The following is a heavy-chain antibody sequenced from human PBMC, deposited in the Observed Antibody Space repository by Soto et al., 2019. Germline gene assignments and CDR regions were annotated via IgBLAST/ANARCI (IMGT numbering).Heavy chain of an antibody. D-gene: IGHD1-26*01. Sequence: QVQLVQSGAEVKKPGSSVKVSCKASGGTFSSYAISWVRQAPGQGLEWMGGIIPIFGTANYAQKFQGRVTITADEPKSTAYRELSSLISEDTAVYYGARAGGGCPLPFDYWGQGPLVTVSS. CDR1: GGTFSSYA. CDR2: IIPIFGTA. J-gene: IGHJ4*02. CDR3: ARAGGGCPLPFDY. V-gene: IGHV1-69*01.